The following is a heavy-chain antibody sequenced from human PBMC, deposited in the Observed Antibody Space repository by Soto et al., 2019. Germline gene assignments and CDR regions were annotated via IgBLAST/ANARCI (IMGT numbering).Heavy chain of an antibody. D-gene: IGHD2-15*01. CDR1: GFTFSSYG. CDR3: AKTQPYFRGGSCYFDY. CDR2: ISYDGSNK. V-gene: IGHV3-30*18. J-gene: IGHJ4*02. Sequence: GGSLRLSCAASGFTFSSYGMHWVRQAPGKGLEWVAVISYDGSNKYYADSVKGRFTISRDNSKNTLYLQMNSLRAEDTAVYYCAKTQPYFRGGSCYFDYWCQGIRVTVSS.